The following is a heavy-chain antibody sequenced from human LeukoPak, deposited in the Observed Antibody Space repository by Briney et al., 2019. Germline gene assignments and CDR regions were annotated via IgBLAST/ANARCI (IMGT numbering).Heavy chain of an antibody. J-gene: IGHJ5*02. Sequence: GASVKVSCKASGGTFSSYAISWVRQAPGQGLEWMGRIIPIFGTANYAQKFQGRVTITTDESTSTAYMELSSLRSEDTAVYYCARAPPRFDYYGSGRRVIARWFDPWGQGTLVTVSS. CDR1: GGTFSSYA. CDR3: ARAPPRFDYYGSGRRVIARWFDP. D-gene: IGHD3-10*01. V-gene: IGHV1-69*05. CDR2: IIPIFGTA.